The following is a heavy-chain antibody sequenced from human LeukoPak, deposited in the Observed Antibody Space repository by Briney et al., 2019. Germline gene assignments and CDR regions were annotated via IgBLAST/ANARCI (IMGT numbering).Heavy chain of an antibody. CDR3: ARDNHGYYDFWSGYYGYYYYYMDV. CDR2: IYTSGST. V-gene: IGHV4-4*09. Sequence: PSETLSLTCTVSGGSISSYYWSWIRQPPGKGLEWIGYIYTSGSTNYNPSLKSRVTISVDTSKNQFSLKLSSVTAADTAVYYCARDNHGYYDFWSGYYGYYYYYMDVWGKGTTVTVSS. CDR1: GGSISSYY. D-gene: IGHD3-3*01. J-gene: IGHJ6*03.